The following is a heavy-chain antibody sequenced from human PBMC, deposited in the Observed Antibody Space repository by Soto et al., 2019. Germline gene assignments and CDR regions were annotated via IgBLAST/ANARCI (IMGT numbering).Heavy chain of an antibody. V-gene: IGHV1-18*01. CDR3: ARDQGSYYYYYYYGMDV. D-gene: IGHD3-10*01. CDR1: GYTFTSYG. CDR2: ISAYNGNT. Sequence: ASVKVSCKGSGYTFTSYGISWVRQAPGQGLEWMGWISAYNGNTNYAQKLQGRVTMTTDTSTSTAYMELRSLRSDDTAVYYCARDQGSYYYYYYYGMDVWGQGTTVTVSS. J-gene: IGHJ6*02.